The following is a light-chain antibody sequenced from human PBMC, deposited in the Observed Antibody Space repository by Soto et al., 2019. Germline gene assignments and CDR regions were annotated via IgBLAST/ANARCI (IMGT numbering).Light chain of an antibody. V-gene: IGKV3-20*01. Sequence: EIVLTQSPGTLSLSPGDRVTISCRASQSVSSSYLAWYQQQPDQAPRLIISAASSKATGLPNRFSGSGSGTDFTLTISSLEPEDFAMYYCQQYSSSPETFGGGTKVDIK. J-gene: IGKJ4*02. CDR3: QQYSSSPET. CDR2: AAS. CDR1: QSVSSSY.